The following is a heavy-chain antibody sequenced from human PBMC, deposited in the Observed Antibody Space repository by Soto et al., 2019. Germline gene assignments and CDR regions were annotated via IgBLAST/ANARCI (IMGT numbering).Heavy chain of an antibody. J-gene: IGHJ4*02. CDR1: GITVSRNY. D-gene: IGHD3-10*01. CDR2: ISSSSSYI. Sequence: GGSLRLSCAASGITVSRNYMSWVRQAPGKGPEWVSSISSSSSYIYYADSVKGRFTISRDNAKNSLYLQMNSLRAEDTAVYYCARDLRDYYGSGSYSYFDYWGQGTLVTVSS. CDR3: ARDLRDYYGSGSYSYFDY. V-gene: IGHV3-21*01.